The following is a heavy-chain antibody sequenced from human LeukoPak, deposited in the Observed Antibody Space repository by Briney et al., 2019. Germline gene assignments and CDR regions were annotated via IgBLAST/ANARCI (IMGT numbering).Heavy chain of an antibody. D-gene: IGHD3-3*01. CDR2: IYTSGST. CDR3: AREDHITIFGVVIKPLNWFDP. CDR1: GGSSSSGSYY. Sequence: PSETLSLTCTVSGGSSSSGSYYWRWIRQPAGKGLEWIGRIYTSGSTNYNPSLKSRVTISVDTSKNQFSLKLSSVTAADTAVYYCAREDHITIFGVVIKPLNWFDPWGQGTLVTVSS. J-gene: IGHJ5*02. V-gene: IGHV4-61*02.